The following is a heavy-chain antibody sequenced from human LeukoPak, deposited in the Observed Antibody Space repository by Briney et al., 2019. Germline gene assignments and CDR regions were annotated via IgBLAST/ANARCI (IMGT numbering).Heavy chain of an antibody. CDR1: GGSISSYY. J-gene: IGHJ6*02. Sequence: PSETLSLTCTVSGGSISSYYWTWIRQTPGKGLEWIGYIYSDGSTNYNPSLKSRVTISLDTSKNQFSLKLNSVTAADTAVYYCARRNAMDVWGQGTTVIVFS. CDR3: ARRNAMDV. V-gene: IGHV4-59*01. CDR2: IYSDGST.